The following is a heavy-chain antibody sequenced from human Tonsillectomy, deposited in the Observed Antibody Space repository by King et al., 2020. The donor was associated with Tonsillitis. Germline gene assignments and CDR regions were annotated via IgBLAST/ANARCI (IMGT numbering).Heavy chain of an antibody. V-gene: IGHV1-18*01. J-gene: IGHJ6*02. CDR1: GYTFTSYG. D-gene: IGHD3-22*01. Sequence: QLVQSGAEVKKPGASVKVSCKASGYTFTSYGISWVRQAPGQGLEWMGWISAYNGNTNYAQKLQGRVTMTTDTSTSTASMELRSLRSDDTVVYYCARDSYYYDSSGYYENYYYYGMDVWGQGTTVTVSS. CDR2: ISAYNGNT. CDR3: ARDSYYYDSSGYYENYYYYGMDV.